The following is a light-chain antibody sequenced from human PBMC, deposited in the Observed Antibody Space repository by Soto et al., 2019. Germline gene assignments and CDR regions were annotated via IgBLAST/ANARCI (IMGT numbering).Light chain of an antibody. J-gene: IGKJ1*01. CDR2: DAS. V-gene: IGKV1-5*01. CDR1: QSISSW. CDR3: LQHNSYPWT. Sequence: DIQMTQSPSTLSASVGDRVTITCRASQSISSWLAWYQQKPGKAPKLLIYDASALPRGVPSRFSGSGSGTKFTLTIASLQPEDFATYYCLQHNSYPWTFGQGTKVDIK.